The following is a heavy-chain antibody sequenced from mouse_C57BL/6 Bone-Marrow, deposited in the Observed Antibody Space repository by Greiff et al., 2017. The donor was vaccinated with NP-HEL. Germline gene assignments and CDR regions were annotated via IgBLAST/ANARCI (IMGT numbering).Heavy chain of an antibody. V-gene: IGHV1-55*01. J-gene: IGHJ2*01. CDR1: GYTFTSYW. CDR2: IYPGSGST. Sequence: QVQLQQPGAELVKPGASVKMSCKASGYTFTSYWITWVKQRPGQGLEWIGDIYPGSGSTNYNEKFKSKATLTVDTSSSTAYMQLSSLTSEDSAVYYCARRSGPPYYDYGREYWGQGTTLTVSS. CDR3: ARRSGPPYYDYGREY. D-gene: IGHD2-4*01.